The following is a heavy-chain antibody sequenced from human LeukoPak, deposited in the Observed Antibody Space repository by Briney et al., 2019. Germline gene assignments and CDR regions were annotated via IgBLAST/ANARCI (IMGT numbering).Heavy chain of an antibody. CDR1: GYSFTSYW. D-gene: IGHD1-1*01. V-gene: IGHV5-51*01. CDR3: ASPIQPNRRGGAFDI. J-gene: IGHJ3*02. Sequence: GASLKISCKGSGYSFTSYWIGWVRPMPGKGLEWMGIIYPGDSDTRYSPSFQGQVTISADKSISTAYLQWSSLKASDTAMYYCASPIQPNRRGGAFDIWGQGTMVTVSS. CDR2: IYPGDSDT.